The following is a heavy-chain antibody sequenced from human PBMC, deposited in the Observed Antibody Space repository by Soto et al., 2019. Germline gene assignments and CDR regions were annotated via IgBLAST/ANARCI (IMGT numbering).Heavy chain of an antibody. Sequence: KSSETLSLTCAVSGYSISSGYYWGWIRQPPGKGLEWIGSIYHSGSTYYNPSLKSRVTISVDTSKNQFSLKLSSVTAADTAVYYCARAQWDDARFDPWGQGTLVTSPQ. D-gene: IGHD1-26*01. CDR2: IYHSGST. CDR1: GYSISSGYY. J-gene: IGHJ5*02. V-gene: IGHV4-38-2*01. CDR3: ARAQWDDARFDP.